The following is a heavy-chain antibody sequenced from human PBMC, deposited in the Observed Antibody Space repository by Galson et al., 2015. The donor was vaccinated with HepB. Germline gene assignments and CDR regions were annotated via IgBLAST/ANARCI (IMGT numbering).Heavy chain of an antibody. Sequence: QSGAEVKKPGESLTISCKGSGYTFPTYWITWVRQMPGKGLEWMGRIDPSDSYTNYSPSFQGHVTISADKSISTAYLQWSRLRASDTAMYYCARPRNDAFDIWGQGTMVTVTS. CDR2: IDPSDSYT. J-gene: IGHJ3*02. CDR3: ARPRNDAFDI. V-gene: IGHV5-10-1*01. CDR1: GYTFPTYW.